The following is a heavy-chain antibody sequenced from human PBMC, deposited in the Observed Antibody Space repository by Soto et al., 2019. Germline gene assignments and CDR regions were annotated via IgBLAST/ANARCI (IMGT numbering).Heavy chain of an antibody. D-gene: IGHD6-6*01. Sequence: ASVKVSCKASGYTFTSYYMHWVRQAPGQGLEWMGIINPSGGSTSYAQKFQGRVTMTRDTSTSTVYMELSSLRSEDTAVYYCARASYSSSSASYYYYYGMDVWGQGTTVTVSS. V-gene: IGHV1-46*01. CDR2: INPSGGST. CDR1: GYTFTSYY. CDR3: ARASYSSSSASYYYYYGMDV. J-gene: IGHJ6*02.